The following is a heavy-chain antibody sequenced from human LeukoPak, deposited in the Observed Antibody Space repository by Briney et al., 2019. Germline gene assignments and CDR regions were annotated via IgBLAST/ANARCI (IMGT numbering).Heavy chain of an antibody. J-gene: IGHJ5*02. CDR2: INSDGSST. V-gene: IGHV3-74*01. D-gene: IGHD2-2*01. CDR3: ARTLGVPSAFDP. Sequence: QPGGSLRLSCAASGFTFRNFCMHWVRQAPGKGLLWVSRINSDGSSTTYADSVKGRFSISRDNAKNTLYLQMNSLRAEDTAVYYCARTLGVPSAFDPWGQGTLVTVSS. CDR1: GFTFRNFC.